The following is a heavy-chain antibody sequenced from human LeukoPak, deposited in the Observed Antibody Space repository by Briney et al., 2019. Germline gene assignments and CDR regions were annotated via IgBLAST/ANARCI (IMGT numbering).Heavy chain of an antibody. J-gene: IGHJ4*02. V-gene: IGHV3-74*01. CDR1: GLTFTDYW. D-gene: IGHD5-18*01. Sequence: QPGGSLRLSCAASGLTFTDYWMHWVRQAPGKGLEWVSLIKNVGSVTRYADSVKGRFTISRDDAKNTLDLQMNSLKVDDTAVYYCATGHSYGYDYWGQGILVTVS. CDR3: ATGHSYGYDY. CDR2: IKNVGSVT.